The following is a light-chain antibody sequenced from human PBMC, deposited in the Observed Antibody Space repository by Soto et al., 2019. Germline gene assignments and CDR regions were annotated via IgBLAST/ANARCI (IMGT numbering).Light chain of an antibody. CDR3: AAWDDSLDDYV. Sequence: QSVLTQPPSASGTPGQRVTISCSGSTSNIGSNTVHWYQQLPGTAPTLLIYRNDQRPSGVPARFSGSKSGTSASLAISGLQSDDEADYYCAAWDDSLDDYVFRPGPHVTVL. CDR1: TSNIGSNT. J-gene: IGLJ1*01. CDR2: RND. V-gene: IGLV1-44*01.